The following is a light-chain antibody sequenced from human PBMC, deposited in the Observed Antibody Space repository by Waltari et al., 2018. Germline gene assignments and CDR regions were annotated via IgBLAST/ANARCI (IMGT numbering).Light chain of an antibody. Sequence: AIRITQSPSSLSASTGDRVTITCRASQGISSYLAWYQQKPGKAPKPRIYAASTLQSGVPSRFSGSGSGTDFTLTISCLQSEDFATYYCQQYYSYPGAFGQGTKVEIK. CDR3: QQYYSYPGA. CDR1: QGISSY. V-gene: IGKV1-8*01. J-gene: IGKJ1*01. CDR2: AAS.